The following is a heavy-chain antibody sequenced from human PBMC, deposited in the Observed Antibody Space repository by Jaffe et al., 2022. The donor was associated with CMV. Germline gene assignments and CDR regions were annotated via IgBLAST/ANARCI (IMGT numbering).Heavy chain of an antibody. CDR3: ARGFSGAYDSSGYYPYFDY. D-gene: IGHD3-22*01. Sequence: EVQLVESGGGLVQPGGSLRLSCAASGFTFSSYEMNWVRQAPGKGLEWVSYISSSGSTIYYADSVKGRFTISRDNAKNSLYLQMNSLRAEDTAVYYCARGFSGAYDSSGYYPYFDYWGQGTLVTVSS. J-gene: IGHJ4*02. V-gene: IGHV3-48*03. CDR1: GFTFSSYE. CDR2: ISSSGSTI.